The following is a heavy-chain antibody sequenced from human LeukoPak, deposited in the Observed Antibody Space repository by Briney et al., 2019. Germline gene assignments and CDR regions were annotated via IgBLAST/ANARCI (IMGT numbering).Heavy chain of an antibody. CDR2: IWYDGSNK. J-gene: IGHJ4*02. V-gene: IGHV3-33*01. D-gene: IGHD6-19*01. CDR3: ARDLGSGWPPISNY. Sequence: GRSLRLSCAASGFTFSSYGMHWVRQAPGKGLEWVAAIWYDGSNKYYADSVKGRFTISRDNSKNTLYLQMNSLRAEDTAVYYCARDLGSGWPPISNYWGQGTLVTVSS. CDR1: GFTFSSYG.